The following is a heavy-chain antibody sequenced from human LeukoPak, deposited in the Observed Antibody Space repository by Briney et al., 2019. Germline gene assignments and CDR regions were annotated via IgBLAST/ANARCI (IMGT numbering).Heavy chain of an antibody. CDR3: ARDWAPQYYDFWSDAFDF. J-gene: IGHJ3*01. V-gene: IGHV1-2*02. CDR1: GYTFTGYY. Sequence: ASVKVSCKTSGYTFTGYYIHWVRQAPGQGLEWMGWINPNTGGTNYSQNFQGRVTMTRDTSISTAYMELSRLRSDDTAVYYCARDWAPQYYDFWSDAFDFWGQGTMVTVSS. D-gene: IGHD3-3*01. CDR2: INPNTGGT.